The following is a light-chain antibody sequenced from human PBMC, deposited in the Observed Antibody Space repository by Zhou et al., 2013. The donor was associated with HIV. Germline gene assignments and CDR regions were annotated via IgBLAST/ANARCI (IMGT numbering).Light chain of an antibody. J-gene: IGKJ4*01. V-gene: IGKV1-9*01. CDR3: LQHKTYPLT. Sequence: IQLTQSPSSLSASLGDRVTITCRASQGISSYLAWYQQKPGQAPKLLIYAASTLHSGVPSRFSGSGSGTEFTLTISSLQPEDFATYYCLQHKTYPLTFGGGTKVEIK. CDR1: QGISSY. CDR2: AAS.